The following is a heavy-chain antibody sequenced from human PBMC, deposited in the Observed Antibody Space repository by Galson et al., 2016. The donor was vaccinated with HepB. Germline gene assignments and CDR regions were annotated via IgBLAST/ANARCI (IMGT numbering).Heavy chain of an antibody. CDR1: GFTVSSNY. CDR2: IYSGGRT. J-gene: IGHJ6*04. D-gene: IGHD6-6*01. Sequence: SLRLSCAASGFTVSSNYMSWVRQAPGKGLEWVSVIYSGGRTYYADSVKGRFTVSRDNSKNTLYLQMNILRAEDTAVYYCAREGGWQYSRTSEGSPYYDYGMDVWGKGTTVTVSS. CDR3: AREGGWQYSRTSEGSPYYDYGMDV. V-gene: IGHV3-53*01.